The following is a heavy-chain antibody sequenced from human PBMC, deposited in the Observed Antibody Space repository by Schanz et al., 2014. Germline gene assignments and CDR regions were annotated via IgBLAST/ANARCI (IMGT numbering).Heavy chain of an antibody. Sequence: EVRLVESGGGLVQPGGSLRLSCEASGFTFSNYGMNWVRQAPEKGLEWVSYISSSSGTIYYADSVKGRFTISRDNAKNLLYLQMNGLRAEDTAVYFCARDLSSLIQGDVWGKGTTVTVSS. V-gene: IGHV3-48*01. D-gene: IGHD2-2*01. CDR3: ARDLSSLIQGDV. CDR2: ISSSSGTI. J-gene: IGHJ6*04. CDR1: GFTFSNYG.